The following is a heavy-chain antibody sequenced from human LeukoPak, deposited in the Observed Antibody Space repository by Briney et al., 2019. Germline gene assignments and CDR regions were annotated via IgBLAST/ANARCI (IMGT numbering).Heavy chain of an antibody. CDR2: MNPNSYNT. V-gene: IGHV1-8*02. CDR3: ARSLTWDGYNSYYFDY. CDR1: GYTFTGYY. Sequence: ASVKVSCKASGYTFTGYYMHWVRQAPGQGLEWMGWMNPNSYNTGYAQKFRGRVTMTRNTSISTAYMELSSLRSEDTAVYYCARSLTWDGYNSYYFDYWGQGTLVTVSS. D-gene: IGHD5-24*01. J-gene: IGHJ4*02.